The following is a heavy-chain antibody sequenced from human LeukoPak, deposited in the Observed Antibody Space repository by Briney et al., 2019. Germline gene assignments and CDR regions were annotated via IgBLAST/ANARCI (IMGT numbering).Heavy chain of an antibody. Sequence: RTSETLSLTCAVYGGSFSGYNWNWIRQPPGKGLEWIGEINHSGSTNYNPSLKSRVTISVDTSKNQFSLRLSSVTAADTAVYYCARIHSGYAWGDSFDVWGQGTMVTVSS. D-gene: IGHD5-12*01. V-gene: IGHV4-34*01. CDR1: GGSFSGYN. CDR2: INHSGST. J-gene: IGHJ3*01. CDR3: ARIHSGYAWGDSFDV.